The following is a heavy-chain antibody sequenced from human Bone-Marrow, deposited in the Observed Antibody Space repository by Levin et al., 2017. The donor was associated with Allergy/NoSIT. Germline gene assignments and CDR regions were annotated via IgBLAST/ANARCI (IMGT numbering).Heavy chain of an antibody. J-gene: IGHJ6*02. CDR2: IFYTGTT. CDR3: ARDYNVLSGYAPNGLDV. D-gene: IGHD3-22*01. CDR1: GVSINSAAYY. V-gene: IGHV4-31*03. Sequence: SQTLSLTCSVSGVSINSAAYYWTWIRQHPGKGLEWMGYIFYTGTTNYNPSLEGRLTISLDSSQNQFSLILTSVTAADTAVYYCARDYNVLSGYAPNGLDVWGQGTTVTVSS.